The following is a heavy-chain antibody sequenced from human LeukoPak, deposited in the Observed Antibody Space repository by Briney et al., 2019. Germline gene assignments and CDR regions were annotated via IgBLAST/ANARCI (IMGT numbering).Heavy chain of an antibody. CDR3: ARKGGAVLTGYHY. CDR2: INPNTGGT. Sequence: VASVKVSCKASGYTFNGYHMHWVRQAPGQGLEWMGWINPNTGGTSYAQRFQGRVTMTRDTSISTAYMELSSLRSDDTAVFYCARKGGAVLTGYHYWGQGTLVTVSS. V-gene: IGHV1-2*02. D-gene: IGHD3-9*01. J-gene: IGHJ4*02. CDR1: GYTFNGYH.